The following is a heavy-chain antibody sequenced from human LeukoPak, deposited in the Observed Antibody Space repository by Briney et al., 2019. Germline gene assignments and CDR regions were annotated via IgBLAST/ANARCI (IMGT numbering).Heavy chain of an antibody. CDR3: ARLSLSGGWFDP. CDR2: IYSSGST. CDR1: GASVSGSPYY. V-gene: IGHV4-39*01. D-gene: IGHD5/OR15-5a*01. J-gene: IGHJ5*02. Sequence: SETLSLTCTVSGASVSGSPYYWGWIRQPPGKGLEWIGSIYSSGSTYYNASLQSRVTISIETSKNQISLRLNSVTAADTAMYYCARLSLSGGWFDPWGQGALVTVSS.